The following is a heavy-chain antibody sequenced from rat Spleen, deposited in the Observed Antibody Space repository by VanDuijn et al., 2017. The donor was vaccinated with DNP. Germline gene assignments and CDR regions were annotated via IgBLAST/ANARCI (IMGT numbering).Heavy chain of an antibody. J-gene: IGHJ2*01. D-gene: IGHD1-12*02. Sequence: EVQVVESGGGLVQPGGSLKLSCAASGFTFSDYYMAWVRQAPTKGLEWVASVSYDGGSTYYRDSVKGRFTISRDNARSRLFLQMDSLRSEDTATYYCTTRRDGYWGQGVMVTVSS. CDR3: TTRRDGY. CDR1: GFTFSDYY. V-gene: IGHV5-20*01. CDR2: VSYDGGST.